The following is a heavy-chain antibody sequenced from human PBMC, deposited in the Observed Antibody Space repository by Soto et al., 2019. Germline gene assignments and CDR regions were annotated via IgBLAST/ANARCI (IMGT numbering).Heavy chain of an antibody. CDR1: GFTFSIYA. J-gene: IGHJ4*02. V-gene: IGHV3-23*01. CDR3: AKATRGGAATLIRDY. Sequence: EVQLLESGGGLVQPAGSLRLSCAAAGFTFSIYAMSWVRPAPGKGLEWVSAISGSGGSTYYADSVTSRFTISRDNSKNTRYLQMNSLRADDTAVYYCAKATRGGAATLIRDYWGQGTLVTVSS. D-gene: IGHD6-13*01. CDR2: ISGSGGST.